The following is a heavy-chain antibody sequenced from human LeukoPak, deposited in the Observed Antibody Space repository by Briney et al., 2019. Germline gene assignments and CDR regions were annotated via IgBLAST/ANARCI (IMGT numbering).Heavy chain of an antibody. CDR3: ARGDPLDPFDP. Sequence: GRSLRLSCAASGFTFSSYAMHWVRQAPGKGLEWVAVIWYDGSNKYYADSVKGRFTISRDNSKNTLYLQMNSLRAEDTAVYYCARGDPLDPFDPWGQGTLVTVSS. CDR2: IWYDGSNK. D-gene: IGHD3-16*01. J-gene: IGHJ5*02. CDR1: GFTFSSYA. V-gene: IGHV3-33*08.